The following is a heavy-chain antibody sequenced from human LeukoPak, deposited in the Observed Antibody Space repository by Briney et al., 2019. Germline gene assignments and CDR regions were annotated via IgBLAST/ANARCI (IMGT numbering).Heavy chain of an antibody. D-gene: IGHD4-17*01. Sequence: PGGSLRLSCAASGFTFSGSAMHWVRQASGKGLEWVGRIRSKANSYATAYAASVKGRFTISRDDSKNTLYLQMNSLRAEDTAVYYCAEDAYGDQHDYFDYWGQGTLVTVSS. CDR2: IRSKANSYAT. CDR1: GFTFSGSA. CDR3: AEDAYGDQHDYFDY. V-gene: IGHV3-73*01. J-gene: IGHJ4*02.